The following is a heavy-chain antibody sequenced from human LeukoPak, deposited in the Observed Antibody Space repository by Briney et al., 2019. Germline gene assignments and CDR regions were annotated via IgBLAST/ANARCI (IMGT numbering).Heavy chain of an antibody. V-gene: IGHV4-39*01. CDR3: ARHSIYYYDSSGYSDPSRTNFDY. Sequence: SETLSLTCTVSGGSISSYYWGWIRQPPGKGLEWIGSIYYSGSTYYNPSLKSRVTISVDTSKNQFSLKLSSVTAADTAVYYCARHSIYYYDSSGYSDPSRTNFDYWGQGTLVTVSS. CDR1: GGSISSYY. D-gene: IGHD3-22*01. J-gene: IGHJ4*02. CDR2: IYYSGST.